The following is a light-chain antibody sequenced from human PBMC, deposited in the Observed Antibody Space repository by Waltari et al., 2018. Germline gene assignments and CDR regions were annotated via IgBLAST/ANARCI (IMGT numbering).Light chain of an antibody. J-gene: IGLJ3*02. CDR3: AAWDDSLNGRWV. CDR1: ASNIGNNL. V-gene: IGLV1-44*01. CDR2: RSD. Sequence: QSVLTQPPSVSGTPGQRVPISCSGSASNIGNNLVTWYQQFPGKAPKLLIYRSDQRPSGAPDRFSGSKSGTSASLAISGLQSEDEADYYCAAWDDSLNGRWVFGGGTKVTVL.